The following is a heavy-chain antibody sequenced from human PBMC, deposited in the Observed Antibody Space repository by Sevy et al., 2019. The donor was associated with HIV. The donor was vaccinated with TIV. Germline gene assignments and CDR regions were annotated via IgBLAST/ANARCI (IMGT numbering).Heavy chain of an antibody. Sequence: SETLSLTCTVSGGSISSNNYYWVWIRQPPGKGLEWIGSGSDTGTAYYNPSLKSRITISVDTSQNQFSLRLKSVTAADTAMYYCARLTIFGVLSHNWFDPWGQGTLVTVSS. CDR3: ARLTIFGVLSHNWFDP. J-gene: IGHJ5*02. V-gene: IGHV4-39*01. CDR1: GGSISSNNYY. D-gene: IGHD3-3*01. CDR2: GSDTGTA.